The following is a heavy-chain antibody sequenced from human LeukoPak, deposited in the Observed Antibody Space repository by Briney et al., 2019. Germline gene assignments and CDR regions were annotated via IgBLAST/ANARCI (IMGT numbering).Heavy chain of an antibody. CDR3: AREDGGYYYYYGMDV. CDR1: GYTFTSYA. Sequence: GASVKVSCKDSGYTFTSYALHWVRQAPGQRLEWMGWINAGNGNTKYSQKFQGRVTITRDTSASTAYMELSSLRSEDTAVYYCAREDGGYYYYYGMDVWGKGTTVTVSS. J-gene: IGHJ6*04. V-gene: IGHV1-3*01. D-gene: IGHD3-10*01. CDR2: INAGNGNT.